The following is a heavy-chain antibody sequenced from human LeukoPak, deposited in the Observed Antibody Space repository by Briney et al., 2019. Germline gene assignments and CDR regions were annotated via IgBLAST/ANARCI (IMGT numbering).Heavy chain of an antibody. CDR3: AKATPPMIVVVMTNFDY. J-gene: IGHJ4*02. V-gene: IGHV3-23*01. Sequence: PGGSLRLSXAASGFTFSSYAMSWVRQAPGKGLEWVSAISGSGGSTYYADSVKGRFTISRDNSKNTLYLQMNSLRAEDTAVYYCAKATPPMIVVVMTNFDYWGQGTLVTVSS. CDR1: GFTFSSYA. D-gene: IGHD3-22*01. CDR2: ISGSGGST.